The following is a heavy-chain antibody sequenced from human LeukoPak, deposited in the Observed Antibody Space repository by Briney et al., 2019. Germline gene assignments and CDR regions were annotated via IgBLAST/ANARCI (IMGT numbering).Heavy chain of an antibody. Sequence: SVKVSCKASGGTFSSYAISWVRQAPGQGLEWMGRIIPILGIANYAQKFQGRVTITADKSTSTAYMELSSLRSEDTAVYYCATLGYCSGGSCYIDAFDIWGQGTMVTVSS. CDR2: IIPILGIA. D-gene: IGHD2-15*01. CDR3: ATLGYCSGGSCYIDAFDI. J-gene: IGHJ3*02. CDR1: GGTFSSYA. V-gene: IGHV1-69*04.